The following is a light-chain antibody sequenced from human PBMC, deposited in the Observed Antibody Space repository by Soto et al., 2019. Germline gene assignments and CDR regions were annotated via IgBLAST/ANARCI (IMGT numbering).Light chain of an antibody. V-gene: IGLV2-8*01. J-gene: IGLJ2*01. CDR3: SSYAGSNNYVV. CDR2: EVN. Sequence: SALTQPPSASGSPGQSVTISCTGTSSDVGGYNYVSWYQQHPDKAPKLMIYEVNKRPSGVPDRFSGSKSGNTASLTVSGLQAEDEADYYCSSYAGSNNYVVFGGGTKLTVL. CDR1: SSDVGGYNY.